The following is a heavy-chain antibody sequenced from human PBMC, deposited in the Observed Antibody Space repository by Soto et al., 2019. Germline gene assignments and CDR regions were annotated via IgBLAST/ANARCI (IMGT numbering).Heavy chain of an antibody. CDR2: INPILGIA. J-gene: IGHJ4*02. V-gene: IGHV1-69*04. CDR1: GGTFSSYT. CDR3: ARDDGTTWRLDC. Sequence: ASVKVSCKASGGTFSSYTISWVRQAPGQGLEWMGRINPILGIANYAQKFQGRVTITADKSASTVYMELSSLRSEDTAVYFCARDDGTTWRLDCWGQGTLVTVSS.